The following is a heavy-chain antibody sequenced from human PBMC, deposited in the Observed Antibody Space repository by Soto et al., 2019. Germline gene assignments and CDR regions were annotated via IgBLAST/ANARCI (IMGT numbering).Heavy chain of an antibody. CDR1: GFTFSSYS. V-gene: IGHV3-21*01. D-gene: IGHD6-6*01. CDR3: ASTPRNSYYFDS. J-gene: IGHJ4*02. CDR2: ISSSSSYI. Sequence: EVQLVESGGGLVKPGGSLRLSCAASGFTFSSYSMNWVRQAPGKGLEWVSSISSSSSYIYYADSVKGRFTISRDNAKNSLYLQMNSLRAEDTAVYYCASTPRNSYYFDSWGQGTLVTVSS.